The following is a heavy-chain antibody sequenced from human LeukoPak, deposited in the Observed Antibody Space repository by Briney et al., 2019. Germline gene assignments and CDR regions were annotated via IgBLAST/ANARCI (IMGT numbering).Heavy chain of an antibody. D-gene: IGHD6-6*01. Sequence: GGSLRLSCAASGFTFSSYEMNWIRQAPGKGLEWVSSISRSGSTKYYADSVKGRFTISRDNAKNSLFLQMNSLRAEDTAVYYCARASPAIAARDYWGQGTLVTVSS. CDR1: GFTFSSYE. V-gene: IGHV3-48*03. CDR3: ARASPAIAARDY. J-gene: IGHJ4*02. CDR2: ISRSGSTK.